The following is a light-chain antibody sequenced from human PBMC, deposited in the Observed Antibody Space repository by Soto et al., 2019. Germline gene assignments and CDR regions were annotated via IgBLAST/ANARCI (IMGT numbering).Light chain of an antibody. V-gene: IGKV3-20*01. Sequence: EIVLTQSQGTLSLSPWERATLSCRASQSVSSSYLAWYQQKPGQAPRLLISGASSRATGIPDRFSGSGSGTGFTLTISRLAPEDFAVYYWQRYGSSPPGLTFGGGIKGEVK. CDR1: QSVSSSY. CDR2: GAS. CDR3: QRYGSSPPGLT. J-gene: IGKJ4*01.